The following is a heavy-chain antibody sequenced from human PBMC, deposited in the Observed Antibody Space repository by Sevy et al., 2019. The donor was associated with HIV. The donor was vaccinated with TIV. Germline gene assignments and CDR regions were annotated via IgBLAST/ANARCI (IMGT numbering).Heavy chain of an antibody. D-gene: IGHD1-1*01. CDR3: VKAIYKDDSA. V-gene: IGHV3-7*03. Sequence: RGSLRLSCAAPGLFFSAYWMTWVRQVPGKGLEWVANINEDGSQINYVHSVRGRFTISRDNTKNSLYLQMNSLRVEDSATYYCVKAIYKDDSAWGQGTLVTVSS. CDR2: INEDGSQI. CDR1: GLFFSAYW. J-gene: IGHJ4*02.